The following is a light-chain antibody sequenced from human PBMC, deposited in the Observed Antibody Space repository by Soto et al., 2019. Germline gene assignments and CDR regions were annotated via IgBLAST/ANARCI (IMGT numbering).Light chain of an antibody. CDR1: QGISNY. V-gene: IGKV1-27*01. CDR3: QKYNSAPIT. Sequence: DIQMTQSPSSLSASVGDRVTITCRASQGISNYLAWYQQKPGKVPKLLIYAASTLQSGVPSRFSGSGSGTAFTLTISSLQPEDVATYYCQKYNSAPITFAQGTRLEIK. J-gene: IGKJ5*01. CDR2: AAS.